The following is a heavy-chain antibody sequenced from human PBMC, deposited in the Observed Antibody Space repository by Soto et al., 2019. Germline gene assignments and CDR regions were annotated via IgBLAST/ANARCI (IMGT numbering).Heavy chain of an antibody. CDR2: IYYSGST. CDR3: ARLWFGELYPVTYFDY. CDR1: GGNISSHG. Sequence: LETLSLTCTVSGGNISSHGWRCIRKPPGKGLEWIGYIYYSGSTNYNPSLKSRVTISVDTSKNQFSLKLSSVTAADTAVYYCARLWFGELYPVTYFDYWGQGTLVTVSS. V-gene: IGHV4-59*08. J-gene: IGHJ4*02. D-gene: IGHD3-10*01.